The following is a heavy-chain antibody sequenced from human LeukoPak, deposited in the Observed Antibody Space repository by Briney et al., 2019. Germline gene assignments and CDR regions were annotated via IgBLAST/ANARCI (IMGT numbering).Heavy chain of an antibody. V-gene: IGHV4-59*01. CDR1: GGSISSYY. Sequence: PSETLSLTCTVSGGSISSYYWSWIRQPPGKGLEGIGYIYYSGSTNYNPSLKSRVTISVDTSKHQFSLKLSSVTAADTAVYYCARERQWLVGRGYYFDYWGQGTLVTVSS. J-gene: IGHJ4*02. CDR2: IYYSGST. CDR3: ARERQWLVGRGYYFDY. D-gene: IGHD6-19*01.